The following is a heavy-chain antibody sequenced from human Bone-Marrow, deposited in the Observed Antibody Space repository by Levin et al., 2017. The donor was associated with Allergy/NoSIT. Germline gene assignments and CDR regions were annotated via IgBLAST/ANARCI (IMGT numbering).Heavy chain of an antibody. J-gene: IGHJ5*02. CDR2: IYYNSYT. CDR3: ARLADNWNVNWFDP. CDR1: GASINSTNYY. V-gene: IGHV4-39*07. Sequence: PSQTLSLTCTVSGASINSTNYYWGWIRQPPGKGLEWIGTIYYNSYTYYNPSLKSRVTISKDTSKNQFSLKLSSVTAADTAVYYCARLADNWNVNWFDPWGQGTLVTVSS. D-gene: IGHD1-20*01.